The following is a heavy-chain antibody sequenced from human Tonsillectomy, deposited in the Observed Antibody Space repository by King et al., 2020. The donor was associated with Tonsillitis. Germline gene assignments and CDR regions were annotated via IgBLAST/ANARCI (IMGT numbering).Heavy chain of an antibody. CDR2: IYYSGST. J-gene: IGHJ5*02. CDR1: GGSISSSTYY. CDR3: ARQYYDDRSGYYVDWFDP. Sequence: QLQESGPGLVKPSETLSLTCTVSGGSISSSTYYWGWIRQPPGKGLEWIGSIYYSGSTYYNPSLKSRVTISVDTSKNQFSLKLSSLTAADTAVYYCARQYYDDRSGYYVDWFDPGGQGTLVTVSS. V-gene: IGHV4-39*01. D-gene: IGHD3-22*01.